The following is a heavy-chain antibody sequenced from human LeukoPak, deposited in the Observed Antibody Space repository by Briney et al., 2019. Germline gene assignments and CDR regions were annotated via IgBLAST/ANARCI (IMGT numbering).Heavy chain of an antibody. D-gene: IGHD3-9*01. J-gene: IGHJ4*02. CDR2: INHSGST. V-gene: IGHV4-34*01. CDR3: ARLGSSNILTGYYIDY. CDR1: GGSSSGYY. Sequence: SETLSLTCAVYGGSSSGYYWSWIRQPPGKGLEWIGEINHSGSTNYNPSLKSRVTISVDTSKNQFSLKLSSVTAADTAVYYCARLGSSNILTGYYIDYWGQGTLVTVSS.